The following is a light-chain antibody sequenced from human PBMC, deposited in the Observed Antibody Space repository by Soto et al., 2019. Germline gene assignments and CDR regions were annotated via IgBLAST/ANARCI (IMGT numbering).Light chain of an antibody. Sequence: DIQLTQSPSFLSASVGDRVTITCRASQGISSYLAWYQQKPGKAPELLIYAASTLQSGVPSRFSGSGSGTELTLTISSLQPEDFATYYCQQLNSYPLTFGQGTKVEIK. CDR1: QGISSY. CDR3: QQLNSYPLT. J-gene: IGKJ1*01. CDR2: AAS. V-gene: IGKV1-9*01.